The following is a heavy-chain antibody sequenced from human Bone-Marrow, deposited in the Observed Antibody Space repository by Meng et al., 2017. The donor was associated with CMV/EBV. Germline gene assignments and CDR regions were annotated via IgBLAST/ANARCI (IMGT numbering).Heavy chain of an antibody. CDR2: IYYSGST. D-gene: IGHD6-13*01. V-gene: IGHV4-39*07. CDR1: GGSISSSSYY. J-gene: IGHJ5*02. CDR3: ARGVRIAAAGTRGRFDP. Sequence: SETLSLTCTVSGGSISSSSYYWGWIRQPPGKGLEWIGSIYYSGSTYYNPSLKSRVTISVDTSKNQFSLKLSSVTAADTAVYYCARGVRIAAAGTRGRFDPWGQGTLVTFSS.